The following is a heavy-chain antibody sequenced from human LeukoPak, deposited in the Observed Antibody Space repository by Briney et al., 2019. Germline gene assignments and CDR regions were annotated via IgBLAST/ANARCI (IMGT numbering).Heavy chain of an antibody. D-gene: IGHD4-17*01. J-gene: IGHJ6*02. V-gene: IGHV3-9*01. CDR1: GFTFDDYA. CDR2: ISWNSGSI. CDR3: AKDMYISSTAGMDV. Sequence: PGRSLRLSCAASGFTFDDYAMPWVRQAPGKGLEWVSSISWNSGSIDYADSVRGRFTVPRDNAKNSLYLQMNSLRAEDTALYYCAKDMYISSTAGMDVWGQGTTVTVSS.